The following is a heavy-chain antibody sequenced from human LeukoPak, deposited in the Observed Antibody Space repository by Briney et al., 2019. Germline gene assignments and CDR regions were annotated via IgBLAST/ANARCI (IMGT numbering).Heavy chain of an antibody. V-gene: IGHV3-23*01. Sequence: GGSLRLSCAASGFTFSSYAMSWVRQAPGKGLEWVSAITGGATSTYYANSVKGRFTISRDNSKNTLYLQVNSLRAEDTAVYYCARDLAYAGDYWGQGTLVTVSS. J-gene: IGHJ4*02. CDR1: GFTFSSYA. CDR2: ITGGATST. D-gene: IGHD3-16*01. CDR3: ARDLAYAGDY.